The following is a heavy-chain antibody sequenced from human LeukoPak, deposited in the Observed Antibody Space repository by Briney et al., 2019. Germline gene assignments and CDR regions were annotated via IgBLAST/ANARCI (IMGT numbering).Heavy chain of an antibody. V-gene: IGHV3-23*01. CDR3: AKEGIVGATAYYFDY. J-gene: IGHJ4*02. D-gene: IGHD1-26*01. CDR2: ISGSGAST. Sequence: GGSLRLSCVASEFTFSSYAMNWVRQAPGKGLEWVSAISGSGASTYYADSVKGRFTISRDNSKNTLYLQMNSLRAEDTAVYYCAKEGIVGATAYYFDYWGQGTLVTVSS. CDR1: EFTFSSYA.